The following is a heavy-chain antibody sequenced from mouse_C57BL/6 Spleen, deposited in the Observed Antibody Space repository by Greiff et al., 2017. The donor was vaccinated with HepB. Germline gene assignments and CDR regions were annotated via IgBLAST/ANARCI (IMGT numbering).Heavy chain of an antibody. CDR1: GYTFTSYW. CDR2: IDPSDSYT. J-gene: IGHJ3*01. V-gene: IGHV1-69*01. Sequence: VQLQQSGAELVMPGASVKLSCKASGYTFTSYWMPWVKQRPGQGLEWIGEIDPSDSYTNYNQKFKGKSTLTVDKSSSTAYMQLSSLTSEDSAVYYCASYDCTIGGFAYWGQGPLVTVSA. D-gene: IGHD2-4*01. CDR3: ASYDCTIGGFAY.